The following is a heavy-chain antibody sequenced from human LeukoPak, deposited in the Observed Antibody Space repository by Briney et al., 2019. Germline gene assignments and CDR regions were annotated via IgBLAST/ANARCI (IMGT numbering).Heavy chain of an antibody. J-gene: IGHJ3*02. V-gene: IGHV3-7*01. CDR2: IKLDVSET. Sequence: GGSLRLSCAASGFTFSSYWMTWVRQAPGKGLEWVANIKLDVSETYYVDSVRGRFTISRDNTKNSLYLQMDSLRAEDTAVYYCARACSSTSCSDAFDIWGQGTMVTVSS. CDR1: GFTFSSYW. CDR3: ARACSSTSCSDAFDI. D-gene: IGHD2-2*01.